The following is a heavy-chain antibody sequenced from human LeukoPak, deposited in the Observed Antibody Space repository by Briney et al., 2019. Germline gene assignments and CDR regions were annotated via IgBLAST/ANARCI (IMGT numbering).Heavy chain of an antibody. D-gene: IGHD1-7*01. Sequence: SVKVSCKASGGTFSSYAISWVRQAPGQGLEWMGRIIPIFGIANYAQKFQGRVTITADKSTSTAYMELRSLTSEDTAVYFCATDLVETTDYWGQGTLVTVSS. V-gene: IGHV1-69*04. CDR2: IIPIFGIA. CDR1: GGTFSSYA. CDR3: ATDLVETTDY. J-gene: IGHJ4*02.